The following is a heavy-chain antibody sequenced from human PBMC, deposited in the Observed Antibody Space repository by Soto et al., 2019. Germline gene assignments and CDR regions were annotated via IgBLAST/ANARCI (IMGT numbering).Heavy chain of an antibody. J-gene: IGHJ1*01. CDR3: VNEMGVAGTSGYFQH. CDR1: GFTFDDHA. Sequence: VQLVESGGGLIQPGRSLRLSCAASGFTFDDHAMHWVRQAPGKGLEWVSGISWNSGDIGYADSVKGRFTISRDNAKNSLYLQLTSLRAEDTAVYYCVNEMGVAGTSGYFQHWGQCTLVTVSS. CDR2: ISWNSGDI. D-gene: IGHD6-19*01. V-gene: IGHV3-9*01.